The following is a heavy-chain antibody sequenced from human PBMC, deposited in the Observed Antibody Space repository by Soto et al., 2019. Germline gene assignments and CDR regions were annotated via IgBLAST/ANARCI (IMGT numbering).Heavy chain of an antibody. Sequence: QVQLVQSGGEVKRPGASVKVSCKTSGYTFSNYGITWVRQAPGQPLELLGWIRLYSDGTNYAQQFQGIVSMTTDSSTTTAYMELRSLRSDDTAVYYCARVVPGAEAWFGPWGQGTLVTVSS. J-gene: IGHJ5*02. V-gene: IGHV1-18*01. CDR2: IRLYSDGT. D-gene: IGHD2-2*01. CDR1: GYTFSNYG. CDR3: ARVVPGAEAWFGP.